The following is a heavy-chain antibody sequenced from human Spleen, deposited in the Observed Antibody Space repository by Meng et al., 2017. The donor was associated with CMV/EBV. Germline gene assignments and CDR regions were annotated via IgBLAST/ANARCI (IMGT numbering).Heavy chain of an antibody. J-gene: IGHJ4*02. CDR1: GGSISNDNW. CDR2: IYHSGGT. V-gene: IGHV4-4*02. Sequence: LTCAVSGGSISNDNWWSWLRQPPGKGLEWIGEIYHSGGTNYTPSLRSRVTISVDKSKSQFSLNLSSVTAADTAVYYCARPTRRGYFDYWGQGTLVTVSS. D-gene: IGHD1-26*01. CDR3: ARPTRRGYFDY.